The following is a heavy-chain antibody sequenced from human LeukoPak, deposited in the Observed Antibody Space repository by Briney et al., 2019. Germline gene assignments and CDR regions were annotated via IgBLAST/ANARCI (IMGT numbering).Heavy chain of an antibody. CDR2: IYYTGST. CDR1: GGSISRDY. V-gene: IGHV4-59*12. CDR3: ARDLDSYGSY. J-gene: IGHJ4*02. Sequence: SETLSLTCTVSGGSISRDYWSWIRQPPGKGLEWIGYIYYTGSTNYNPSLKSRVTISVDTSKNQFSLKLNSVTAADTAVYYCARDLDSYGSYWGQGTLVTVSS. D-gene: IGHD5-18*01.